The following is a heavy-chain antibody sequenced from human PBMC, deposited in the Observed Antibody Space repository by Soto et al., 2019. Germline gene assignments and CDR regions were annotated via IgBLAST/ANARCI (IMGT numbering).Heavy chain of an antibody. CDR1: GFTVSSNY. CDR2: IYSGDTT. V-gene: IGHV3-53*02. CDR3: ARVDSGWYYSDH. Sequence: EVQLVETGGGLIQPGGSLRLSCVASGFTVSSNYMSWVRQAPGKGLEWLSVIYSGDTTYYADSVKGRFTISRDNSKNTLYLQMNSLRGEDTAVYYCARVDSGWYYSDHWGQGTLVTVSS. D-gene: IGHD6-19*01. J-gene: IGHJ4*02.